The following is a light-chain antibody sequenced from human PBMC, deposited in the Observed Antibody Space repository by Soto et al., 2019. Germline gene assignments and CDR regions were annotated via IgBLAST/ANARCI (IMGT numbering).Light chain of an antibody. CDR1: QSVSSY. J-gene: IGKJ4*01. CDR2: DAS. CDR3: QQRSDSPST. V-gene: IGKV3-11*01. Sequence: EIVLTQSPATLSLSPGERATLSCRASQSVSSYLAWYQQKPGQAPRRLIYDASNRATGNPARFSGSGSGTDFTLTISRLEPADFAVYYCQQRSDSPSTFGGETKVQIK.